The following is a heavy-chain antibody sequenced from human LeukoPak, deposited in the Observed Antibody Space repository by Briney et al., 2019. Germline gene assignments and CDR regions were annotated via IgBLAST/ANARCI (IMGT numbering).Heavy chain of an antibody. V-gene: IGHV3-48*03. CDR1: GFTFSSYE. D-gene: IGHD2-2*02. CDR2: ISSSGSTI. J-gene: IGHJ4*02. CDR3: VKGLYTIDY. Sequence: PGGSLRLSCAASGFTFSSYEMNWVRQAPGKGLEWVSYISSSGSTIYYADSVKGRFTISRDNAKNSLYLQMNSLRVDDTAVYYCVKGLYTIDYWGQGTLVTVSS.